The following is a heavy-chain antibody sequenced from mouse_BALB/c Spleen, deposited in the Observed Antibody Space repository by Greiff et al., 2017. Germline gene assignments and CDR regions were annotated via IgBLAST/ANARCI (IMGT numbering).Heavy chain of an antibody. CDR1: GFTFSSYG. CDR3: ARGLLPYAMDY. J-gene: IGHJ4*01. V-gene: IGHV5-6*02. D-gene: IGHD1-1*01. Sequence: EVMLVESGGDLVKPGGSLKLSCAASGFTFSSYGMSWVRQTPDKRLEWVATISSGGSYTYYPDTVTGRFTISRDNAKNTLYLEMSSLRSEDTAMYYCARGLLPYAMDYWGQGTSVTVSS. CDR2: ISSGGSYT.